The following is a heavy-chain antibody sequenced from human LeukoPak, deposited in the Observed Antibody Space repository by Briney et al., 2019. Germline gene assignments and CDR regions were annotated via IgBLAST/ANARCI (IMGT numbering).Heavy chain of an antibody. CDR3: ARDKAHSYGRYFDP. CDR2: ISYGNT. CDR1: GGSISTYY. Sequence: PSETLSLTCSVAGGSISTYYWNWIRQTPGKGREWIGHISYGNTDYNPSLKSRVTISVETSKNQFSLKLTSVTAADTAVYYCARDKAHSYGRYFDPWGQGALVIVSS. J-gene: IGHJ5*02. V-gene: IGHV4-59*01. D-gene: IGHD5-18*01.